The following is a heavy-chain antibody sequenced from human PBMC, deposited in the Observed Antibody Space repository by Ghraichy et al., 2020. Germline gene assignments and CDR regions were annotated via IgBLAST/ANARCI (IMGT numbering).Heavy chain of an antibody. Sequence: RGSLRLSCAASGFTFSSYSMNWVRQAPGKGLEWVSYISSSSSTIYYADSVKGRFTISRDNAKNSLYLQMNSLRDEDTAVYYCARDPPLITMVRGVCDYWGQGTLVTVSS. J-gene: IGHJ4*02. CDR2: ISSSSSTI. CDR1: GFTFSSYS. CDR3: ARDPPLITMVRGVCDY. V-gene: IGHV3-48*02. D-gene: IGHD3-10*01.